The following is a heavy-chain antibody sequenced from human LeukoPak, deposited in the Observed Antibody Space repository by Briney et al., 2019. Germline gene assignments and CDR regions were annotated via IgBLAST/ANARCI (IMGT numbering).Heavy chain of an antibody. J-gene: IGHJ4*02. CDR2: ISSSSSTV. Sequence: GGSLRLSCAASGFTFSRYSMNWVRQAPGKGLEWVSYISSSSSTVYYADSLKGRFTISRDNAKNSLYLQMDSLRDEDTAVYYCARAQTYYGSGSYLYWGQGTLVTVSS. D-gene: IGHD3-10*01. CDR1: GFTFSRYS. CDR3: ARAQTYYGSGSYLY. V-gene: IGHV3-48*02.